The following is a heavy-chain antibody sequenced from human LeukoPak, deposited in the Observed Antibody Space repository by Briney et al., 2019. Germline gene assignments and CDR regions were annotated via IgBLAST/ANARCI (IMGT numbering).Heavy chain of an antibody. D-gene: IGHD6-13*01. CDR2: INGDGSKK. V-gene: IGHV3-7*01. Sequence: GGSLRLFCAASGFTFSRFWMTWVRQAPGKGLEWVANINGDGSKKTYVDSVKGRFTISRDNAKNSLYLQMSSLRADDTAVYYCATAPAAADSCWGQGTLVAVSS. CDR3: ATAPAAADSC. CDR1: GFTFSRFW. J-gene: IGHJ4*02.